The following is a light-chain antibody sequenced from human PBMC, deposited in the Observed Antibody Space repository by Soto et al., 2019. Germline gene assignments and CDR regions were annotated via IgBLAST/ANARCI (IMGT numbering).Light chain of an antibody. J-gene: IGKJ5*01. V-gene: IGKV1-12*01. Sequence: DIQMTQSPSSVSASVGDRVTITCRASQSISSSLAWYQQKPGTVPKLLIYAASSLQSGVPSRFSGSVAGTEFTLSITSLQPEDFGNYYCQQGDSFPITFGQGTRLEIK. CDR2: AAS. CDR3: QQGDSFPIT. CDR1: QSISSS.